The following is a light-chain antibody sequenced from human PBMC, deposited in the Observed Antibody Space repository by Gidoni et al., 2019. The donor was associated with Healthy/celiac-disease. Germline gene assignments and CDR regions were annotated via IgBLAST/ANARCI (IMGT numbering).Light chain of an antibody. J-gene: IGKJ4*01. CDR3: QQYGSSPTT. CDR1: QSVSSSY. V-gene: IGKV3-20*01. Sequence: EIVLTPSPGTLSLSPGQRATRSCRASQSVSSSYLAWYQQKPGQAPRLLIYGASSRATGIPDRFSGSGSGTDFTLTISRLEPEDFAVYYCQQYGSSPTTFGGGTKVEIK. CDR2: GAS.